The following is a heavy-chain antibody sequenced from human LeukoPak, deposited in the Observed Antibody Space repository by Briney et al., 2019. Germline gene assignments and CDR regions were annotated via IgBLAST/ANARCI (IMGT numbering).Heavy chain of an antibody. CDR1: GYTFTSYG. CDR2: IIPIFGTA. CDR3: ARAGFYVWGSYRSPFDP. D-gene: IGHD3-16*02. J-gene: IGHJ5*02. Sequence: SVKVSCKASGYTFTSYGISWVRQPPGQGLEWMGGIIPIFGTANYAQKFQGRVTITADESTSTAYMELSSLRSEDTAVYYCARAGFYVWGSYRSPFDPWGQGTLVTVSS. V-gene: IGHV1-69*13.